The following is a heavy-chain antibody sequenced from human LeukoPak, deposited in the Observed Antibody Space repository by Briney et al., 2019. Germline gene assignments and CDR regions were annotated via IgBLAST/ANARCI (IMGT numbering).Heavy chain of an antibody. J-gene: IGHJ6*02. V-gene: IGHV1-2*02. CDR3: TRDDNYYDSSGYYPYYYYYGMDV. CDR2: INPNSGGT. D-gene: IGHD3-22*01. Sequence: GASVKVSCKASGYTFTGYYMHWVRQAPGQGLEWMGWINPNSGGTNYAQKFQGRVTMTRDTSISTAYLELNRLRSDGMAVYYCTRDDNYYDSSGYYPYYYYYGMDVWGQGTTVTVSS. CDR1: GYTFTGYY.